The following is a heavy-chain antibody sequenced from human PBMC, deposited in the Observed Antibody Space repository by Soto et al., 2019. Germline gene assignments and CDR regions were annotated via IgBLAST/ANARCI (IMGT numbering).Heavy chain of an antibody. D-gene: IGHD2-15*01. Sequence: GGSLRLSCTASGFTFSNYAMSWVRQAPGKGLEWVSTFSSGGGGTYYADSVKGRFTISRDNSKHTLSLQMNSLRAEDTAVYYCTKANRYCSGANCFTFDYWGLGTLVTVSS. V-gene: IGHV3-23*01. CDR2: FSSGGGGT. CDR1: GFTFSNYA. J-gene: IGHJ4*02. CDR3: TKANRYCSGANCFTFDY.